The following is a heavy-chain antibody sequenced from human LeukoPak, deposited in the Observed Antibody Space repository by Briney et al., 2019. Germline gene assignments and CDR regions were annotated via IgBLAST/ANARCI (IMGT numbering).Heavy chain of an antibody. CDR3: ARDGSGWYYFDH. CDR1: GYTFTSYY. Sequence: ASVKVSCKASGYTFTSYYMHWVQQAPGQGLEWMGIINPSGGSTGYAQKFQGRVTMTRDTSTSTVYMELSSLRSEDTAVYYCARDGSGWYYFDHWGQGTLVTVSS. J-gene: IGHJ4*02. CDR2: INPSGGST. V-gene: IGHV1-46*01. D-gene: IGHD6-19*01.